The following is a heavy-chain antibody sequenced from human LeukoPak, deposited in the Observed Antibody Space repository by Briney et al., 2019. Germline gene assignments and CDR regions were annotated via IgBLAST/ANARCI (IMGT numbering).Heavy chain of an antibody. J-gene: IGHJ5*02. D-gene: IGHD4-11*01. V-gene: IGHV4-61*02. CDR1: GGSITSGDNY. CDR3: ARAPLTTEGANWFDP. Sequence: SQTLSLTCTVSGGSITSGDNYWSWVRLPAGKGLEWIGRIHTNGRSNYNPSLKSRVTISVDTSKNQFSLRLNSVTAADTAVYYCARAPLTTEGANWFDPWGQGTLVTVSS. CDR2: IHTNGRS.